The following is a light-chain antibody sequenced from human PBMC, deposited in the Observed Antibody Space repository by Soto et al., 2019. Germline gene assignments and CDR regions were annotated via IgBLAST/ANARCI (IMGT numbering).Light chain of an antibody. CDR2: EVT. CDR1: SSDVGGYDF. J-gene: IGLJ2*01. Sequence: SALTQPPSASGSPGQSVTMSCTGTSSDVGGYDFVSWYQQHPGKAPKLLIYEVTKLPSGVPDRISASKSGNTASLTVSGLQAEDEADYYCSSYAGSNNVLFGGGTKLTVL. V-gene: IGLV2-8*01. CDR3: SSYAGSNNVL.